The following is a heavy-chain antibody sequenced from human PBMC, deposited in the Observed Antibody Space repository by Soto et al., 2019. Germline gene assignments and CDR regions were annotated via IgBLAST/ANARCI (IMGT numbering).Heavy chain of an antibody. V-gene: IGHV4-39*01. CDR3: ARSSPHSGYYAPCDY. CDR2: IYYSGST. CDR1: GGSISSSSYY. Sequence: SDTLSHTSTPPGGSISSSSYYWGLIRQPPGKGLEWIGSIYYSGSTYYNPSLKSRVTISVDTSKNQFSLKLSSVTAADTAVYYCARSSPHSGYYAPCDYWGQGTLVTVS. D-gene: IGHD3-22*01. J-gene: IGHJ4*02.